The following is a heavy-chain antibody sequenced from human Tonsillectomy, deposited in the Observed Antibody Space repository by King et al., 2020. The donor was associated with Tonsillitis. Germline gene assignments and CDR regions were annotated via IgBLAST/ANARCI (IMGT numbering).Heavy chain of an antibody. V-gene: IGHV1-46*03. J-gene: IGHJ4*02. D-gene: IGHD3-3*01. CDR1: GYIFTSHY. CDR2: INPSGGRT. CDR3: ARGWLIGDYDY. Sequence: AQLVQSGAEVKKPGASVKVSCKASGYIFTSHYMHWVRQAPGQGLEWMGIINPSGGRTNYAQKFQGRLTMTRDTSTSTVYMELSSLRSDDTAVYYCARGWLIGDYDYWGQGTLVTVSS.